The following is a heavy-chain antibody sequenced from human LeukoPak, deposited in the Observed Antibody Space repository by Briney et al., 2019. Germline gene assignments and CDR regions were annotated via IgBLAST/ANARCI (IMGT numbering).Heavy chain of an antibody. V-gene: IGHV4-39*01. CDR2: IYNKVST. CDR1: GDSVPSNTYY. J-gene: IGHJ4*02. Sequence: PSETLSLTCTVSGDSVPSNTYYWAWVRQSPEKGLEWIGSIYNKVSTHYNPSLKSRVTMSVDTSRSQFSLKLTSMTAADTAIYCCARNGSSSYFDTWGQGILVTVSS. D-gene: IGHD6-6*01. CDR3: ARNGSSSYFDT.